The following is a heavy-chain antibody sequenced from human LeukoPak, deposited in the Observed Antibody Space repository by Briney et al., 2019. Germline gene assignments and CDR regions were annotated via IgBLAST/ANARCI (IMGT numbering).Heavy chain of an antibody. CDR3: ASIDSNDAFDV. D-gene: IGHD3-9*01. CDR2: ISSSSSYI. V-gene: IGHV3-21*01. CDR1: GSTFGDYG. J-gene: IGHJ3*01. Sequence: GGSLRLSCTGSGSTFGDYGMSWFRQAPGKGLEWVSSISSSSSYIHYADSVKGRFTISRDNAKKSVYLQMNSLRAEDTAVYYCASIDSNDAFDVWGQGTMVTVSS.